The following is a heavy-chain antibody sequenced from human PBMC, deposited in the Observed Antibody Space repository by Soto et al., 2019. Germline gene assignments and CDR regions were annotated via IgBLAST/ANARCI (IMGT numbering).Heavy chain of an antibody. Sequence: EVQLLESGGGLVQPGGSLRLSCAASGFTFSNYAMIWVRQAPGKGQEWVSGITGSGGTREYADSVKGRFTISRDNSKNTVCLQMNSLRAEDTAMYYCAKDAVYGDGLWLVADWGPGTLVTVS. D-gene: IGHD4-17*01. J-gene: IGHJ4*02. CDR1: GFTFSNYA. CDR3: AKDAVYGDGLWLVAD. V-gene: IGHV3-23*01. CDR2: ITGSGGTR.